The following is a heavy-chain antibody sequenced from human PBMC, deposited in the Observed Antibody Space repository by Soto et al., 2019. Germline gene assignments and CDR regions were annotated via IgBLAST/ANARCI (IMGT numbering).Heavy chain of an antibody. CDR1: GFTFNNYA. J-gene: IGHJ4*02. CDR3: AKGRGGSGSLTPRVDF. V-gene: IGHV3-23*01. CDR2: ISGGGDTT. Sequence: EVQLLESGGGLVQPGGSLRLSCAASGFTFNNYAMTWVRQAPGKGLAWVSAISGGGDTTSYADSVKGRFTVSRDGSKNTLYLRMSSLRAEDTALYYCAKGRGGSGSLTPRVDFWGQGTLVTVSS. D-gene: IGHD3-10*01.